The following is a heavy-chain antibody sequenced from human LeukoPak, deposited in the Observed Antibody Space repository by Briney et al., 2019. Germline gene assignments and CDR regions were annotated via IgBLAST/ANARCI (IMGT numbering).Heavy chain of an antibody. CDR1: GGSISSGSYY. Sequence: SQTPSLTCTVSGGSISSGSYYWSWIRQPAGKGLEWIGRIYTSGSTNYNPSLKSRVTMSVDTSKNQFSLKLSSVTAADTAVYYCARGPPQHYGDYGEEFDYWGQGTLVTVSS. CDR2: IYTSGST. V-gene: IGHV4-61*02. J-gene: IGHJ4*02. D-gene: IGHD4-17*01. CDR3: ARGPPQHYGDYGEEFDY.